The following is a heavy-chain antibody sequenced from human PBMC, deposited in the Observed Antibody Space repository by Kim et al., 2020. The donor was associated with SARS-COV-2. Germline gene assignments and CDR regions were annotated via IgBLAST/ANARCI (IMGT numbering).Heavy chain of an antibody. V-gene: IGHV3-15*01. Sequence: GGPTDYAAPVKGRFTISRDESQNTLDLQMHSLKTEDTAVFYCTTHPPWDVWGQGTTVTVSS. CDR3: TTHPPWDV. CDR2: GGPT. J-gene: IGHJ6*02.